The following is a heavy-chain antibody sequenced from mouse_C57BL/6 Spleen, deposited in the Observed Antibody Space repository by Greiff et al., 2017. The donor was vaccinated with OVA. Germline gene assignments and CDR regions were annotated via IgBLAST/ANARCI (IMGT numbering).Heavy chain of an antibody. CDR3: AREGDYYGSSLAY. CDR2: ISYSGST. CDR1: GYSITSGYD. Sequence: DVKLQESGPGMVKPSQSLSLTCTVTGYSITSGYDWHWIRHFPGNKLEWMGYISYSGSTNYNPSLKSRISITHDTSKNHFFLKLNSVTTEDTATYYCAREGDYYGSSLAYWGQGTLVTVSA. D-gene: IGHD1-1*01. J-gene: IGHJ3*01. V-gene: IGHV3-1*01.